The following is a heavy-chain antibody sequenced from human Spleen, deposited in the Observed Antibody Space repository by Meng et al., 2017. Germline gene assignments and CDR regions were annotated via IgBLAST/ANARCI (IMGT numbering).Heavy chain of an antibody. CDR2: IWYDGSNK. CDR3: ARAPPYSSGWLGAFDY. J-gene: IGHJ4*02. CDR1: GFTFSSYG. V-gene: IGHV3-33*01. Sequence: GESLKISCAASGFTFSSYGMHWVRQAPGKGLEWVAVIWYDGSNKYYADSVKGRFTISRDNSKNTLYLQMNSLSAEDTAVYFCARAPPYSSGWLGAFDYWGQGTLVTVSS. D-gene: IGHD6-19*01.